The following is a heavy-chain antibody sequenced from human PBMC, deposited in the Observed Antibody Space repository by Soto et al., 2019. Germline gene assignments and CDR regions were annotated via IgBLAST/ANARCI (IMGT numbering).Heavy chain of an antibody. Sequence: EVQLLESGGRLVQPGGSLRLSCAASGFSFSIYAMNWVRQAPGKGLEWVSGISGGGGSTYHADSVKGRFTISRDNSKNTLYLQMNSLRAEDTAVYYCAKDPTSYDSSAQFDSGGQETRVTVSS. D-gene: IGHD3-22*01. V-gene: IGHV3-23*01. CDR3: AKDPTSYDSSAQFDS. CDR2: ISGGGGST. CDR1: GFSFSIYA. J-gene: IGHJ4*02.